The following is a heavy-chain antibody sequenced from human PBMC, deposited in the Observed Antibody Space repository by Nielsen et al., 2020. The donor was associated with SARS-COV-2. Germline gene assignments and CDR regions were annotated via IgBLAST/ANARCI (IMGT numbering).Heavy chain of an antibody. Sequence: GGSLRLSCAASGFTFDDYAMHWVRQAPGKGLEWVSGISWNSGSIGYADSVKGRFTISRDNSKNTLYLQMNSLRAGDTAVYYCARGSFRDGYNSDYFDYWGQGTLVTVSS. CDR3: ARGSFRDGYNSDYFDY. CDR1: GFTFDDYA. CDR2: ISWNSGSI. D-gene: IGHD5-24*01. J-gene: IGHJ4*02. V-gene: IGHV3-9*01.